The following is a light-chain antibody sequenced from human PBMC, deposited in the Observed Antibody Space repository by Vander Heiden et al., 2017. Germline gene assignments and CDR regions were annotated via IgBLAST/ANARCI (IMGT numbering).Light chain of an antibody. Sequence: DIQMTQSPSSLSASVGDRVTITCRASQSISSYLNWYQQKPGKAPKLLIYAASSLQSGVPPRFSGSGSGTDFTLTISRLQPEDFATYYCQQSDSTPITFGQGTLMEIK. CDR2: AAS. CDR3: QQSDSTPIT. CDR1: QSISSY. J-gene: IGKJ5*01. V-gene: IGKV1-39*01.